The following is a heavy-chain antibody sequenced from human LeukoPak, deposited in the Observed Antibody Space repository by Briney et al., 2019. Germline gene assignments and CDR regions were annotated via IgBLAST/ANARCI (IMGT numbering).Heavy chain of an antibody. J-gene: IGHJ4*02. Sequence: GSLRLSCAASGFTFSDYYMNWIRQAPGKGLEWIGYISGGSATINFADSLKGRFTISRDNTKNLVYLQMNSLRAEDTAAYYCAKDLGYDYVRGEGNFYDYWGQGTLVTVSS. CDR2: ISGGSATI. CDR3: AKDLGYDYVRGEGNFYDY. D-gene: IGHD3-16*01. CDR1: GFTFSDYY. V-gene: IGHV3-11*01.